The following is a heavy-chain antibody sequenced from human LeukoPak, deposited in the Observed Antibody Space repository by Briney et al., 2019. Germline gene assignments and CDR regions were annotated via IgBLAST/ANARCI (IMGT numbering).Heavy chain of an antibody. D-gene: IGHD4/OR15-4a*01. Sequence: GGSLRLSCAASGFTFSSYAMSWVRQAPGKGLEWVSAISGSGGSTSYADSVKGRFTISRDNAKNTLYLQMNSLRAEDTAEYYCSRVISMVINSDSSFDSWGQGTLVTVSS. CDR1: GFTFSSYA. V-gene: IGHV3-23*01. CDR3: SRVISMVINSDSSFDS. CDR2: ISGSGGST. J-gene: IGHJ4*02.